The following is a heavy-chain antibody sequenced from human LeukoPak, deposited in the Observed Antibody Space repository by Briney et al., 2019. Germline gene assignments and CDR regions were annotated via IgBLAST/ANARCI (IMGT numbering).Heavy chain of an antibody. D-gene: IGHD3/OR15-3a*01. CDR1: GFTFSNAW. V-gene: IGHV3-15*05. CDR3: ARRPFFWAGAGYYYMDV. J-gene: IGHJ6*03. CDR2: IKSKTDGGTT. Sequence: GSLRLSCAASGFTFSNAWMSWVRQAPGKGLEWVGRIKSKTDGGTTDYAAPVKGRFTISRDDSKNTLYLQMNSLRAEDTAVYYCARRPFFWAGAGYYYMDVWGKGTTVPVSS.